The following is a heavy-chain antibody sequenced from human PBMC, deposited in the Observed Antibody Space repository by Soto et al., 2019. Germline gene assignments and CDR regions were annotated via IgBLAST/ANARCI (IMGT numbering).Heavy chain of an antibody. CDR1: GYTFTDYY. CDR3: AWLQSSFVY. V-gene: IGHV1-2*02. Sequence: ASVKVSCKASGYTFTDYYMHWVRQAPGQGLEWMGWINPNSGGTNYAQKFQGRVTLTRDTSISTAYMELSGLKSDDPAVYYCAWLQSSFVYWGPATLVSVSS. D-gene: IGHD5-12*01. J-gene: IGHJ4*02. CDR2: INPNSGGT.